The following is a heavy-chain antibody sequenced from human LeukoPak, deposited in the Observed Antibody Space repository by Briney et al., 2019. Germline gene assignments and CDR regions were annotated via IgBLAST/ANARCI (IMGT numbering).Heavy chain of an antibody. J-gene: IGHJ6*02. CDR1: GFTFSSYA. Sequence: GGSLRLSCAASGFTFSSYAMSWVRQAPGKGLEWVSAISGSGGSTYYADSVKGRFTISRDNSKNTLYLQMNSLRAEDTAVYYCATYIAVAGKGYYYYYYGMDVWGQGTTVTVSS. CDR2: ISGSGGST. V-gene: IGHV3-23*01. D-gene: IGHD6-19*01. CDR3: ATYIAVAGKGYYYYYYGMDV.